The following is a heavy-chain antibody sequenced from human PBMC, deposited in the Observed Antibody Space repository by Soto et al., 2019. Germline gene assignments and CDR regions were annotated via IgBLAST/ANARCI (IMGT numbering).Heavy chain of an antibody. CDR2: IWYDGSNK. V-gene: IGHV3-33*01. Sequence: QVQLVESGGGVVQPGRSLRLSCAASGFTFRSYAMHWVSQAPGKGLEWVAVIWYDGSNKYYADSVRGRFTISRDNSKDTLYLQMNSLGTEDTAVYFCARDIGVTHGDLEYGGQGTLVTVSS. D-gene: IGHD4-17*01. CDR3: ARDIGVTHGDLEY. J-gene: IGHJ4*02. CDR1: GFTFRSYA.